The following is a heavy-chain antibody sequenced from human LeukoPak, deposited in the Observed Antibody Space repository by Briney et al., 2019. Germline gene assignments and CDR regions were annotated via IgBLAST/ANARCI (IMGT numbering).Heavy chain of an antibody. CDR3: AIDFSWFDP. J-gene: IGHJ5*02. V-gene: IGHV4-39*07. D-gene: IGHD4-11*01. Sequence: SETLSLTCTVSGGSISSSSYYWSWIRQPPGKGLEWIGEINHSGSTNYNPSLKSRVTISVDTSKNQFSLKLSSVTAADTAVYFCAIDFSWFDPWGHGTLVTVSS. CDR2: INHSGST. CDR1: GGSISSSSYY.